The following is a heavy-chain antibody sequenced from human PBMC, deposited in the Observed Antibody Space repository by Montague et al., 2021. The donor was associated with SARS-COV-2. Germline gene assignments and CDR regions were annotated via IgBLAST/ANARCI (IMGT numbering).Heavy chain of an antibody. CDR1: GASVSSINW. Sequence: SETLSLTCAVSGASVSSINWWSWVRQHPGRGLEWIAEIHHTGIINFNPSLRSRGLISLDSSKNQFSLTLNSVTTADTATYYCASHPVFQQLYSWGQGTLVSVS. V-gene: IGHV4-4*02. CDR2: IHHTGII. CDR3: ASHPVFQQLYS. J-gene: IGHJ4*02. D-gene: IGHD6-13*01.